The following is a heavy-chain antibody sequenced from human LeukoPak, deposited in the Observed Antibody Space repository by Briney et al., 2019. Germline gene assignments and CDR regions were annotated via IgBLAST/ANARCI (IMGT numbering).Heavy chain of an antibody. V-gene: IGHV3-11*01. D-gene: IGHD6-19*01. Sequence: GGSLRLSCAASGFTFSDYYMNWIRQAPGKGLEWVSYISSRGSTIHYADSVKGRFTTSRDNAKNSLYLQMNSLRAEDTAVYYCARDKGGWYFDYWGQGTLVTVSS. CDR1: GFTFSDYY. CDR3: ARDKGGWYFDY. J-gene: IGHJ4*02. CDR2: ISSRGSTI.